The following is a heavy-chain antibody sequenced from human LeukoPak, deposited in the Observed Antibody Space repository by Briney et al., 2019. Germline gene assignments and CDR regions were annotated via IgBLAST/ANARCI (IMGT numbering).Heavy chain of an antibody. J-gene: IGHJ4*02. CDR2: ISAYNGNT. CDR1: GYTFTSYG. Sequence: ASVKVSCKASGYTFTSYGISWVRQAPGQGLEWMGWISAYNGNTNHAQKLQGRVTMTTDTSTSTAYMELRSLRSDDTAVYYCARDNYDSSGYYYFDYWGQGTLVTVSS. CDR3: ARDNYDSSGYYYFDY. V-gene: IGHV1-18*01. D-gene: IGHD3-22*01.